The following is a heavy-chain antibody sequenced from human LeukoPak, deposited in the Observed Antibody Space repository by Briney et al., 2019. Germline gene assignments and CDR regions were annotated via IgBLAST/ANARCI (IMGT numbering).Heavy chain of an antibody. CDR2: IYSGGST. CDR1: GFTFSSYA. V-gene: IGHV3-53*01. Sequence: GGSLRLSCAASGFTFSSYAMSWVRQAPGKGLEWVSVIYSGGSTYYADSVKGRFTISRDNSKNTLYLQMNSLRAEDTAVYYCARVYYYGSGSYLDYWGQGTLVTVSS. D-gene: IGHD3-10*01. CDR3: ARVYYYGSGSYLDY. J-gene: IGHJ4*02.